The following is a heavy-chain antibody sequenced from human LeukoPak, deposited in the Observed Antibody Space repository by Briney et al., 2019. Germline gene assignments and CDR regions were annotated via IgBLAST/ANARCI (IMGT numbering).Heavy chain of an antibody. CDR3: ARDRYNGSANNWNDP. CDR1: GRYLSGYY. J-gene: IGHJ5*02. Sequence: SETLSFTCTLSGRYLSGYYWRWLRQPAAKGLEWVGRLHTIGSTTYNPSLTRQSTLPVDTSKNHFSLKLDSVTAAARPVPSFARDRYNGSANNWNDPGGQKTLVTVPS. D-gene: IGHD3-10*01. CDR2: LHTIGST. V-gene: IGHV4-4*07.